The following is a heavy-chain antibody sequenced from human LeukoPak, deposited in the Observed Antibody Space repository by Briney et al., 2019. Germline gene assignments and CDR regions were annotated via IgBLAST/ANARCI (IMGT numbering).Heavy chain of an antibody. CDR3: ARSYNWNYGEIHWFDP. Sequence: GGSLRLSCAASGFTFSSYAMHWVRQAPGKGLEWVAVISYDGSNKYYADSVKGRFTISRDNSKNTLYLQMNSLRAEDTAVYYCARSYNWNYGEIHWFDPWAQGTLVTVSS. CDR1: GFTFSSYA. V-gene: IGHV3-30*01. J-gene: IGHJ5*02. D-gene: IGHD1-7*01. CDR2: ISYDGSNK.